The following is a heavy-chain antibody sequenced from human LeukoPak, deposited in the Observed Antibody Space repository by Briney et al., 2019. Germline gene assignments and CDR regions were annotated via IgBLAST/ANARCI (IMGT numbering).Heavy chain of an antibody. CDR2: INSDGSST. V-gene: IGHV3-74*01. D-gene: IGHD5-18*01. Sequence: GGSLRLSCAASGFTFSIYSMDWVRQAPGKGLVWVSRINSDGSSTSYADSVKGRFTISRDNAKNTLYLQMNSLRAEDTAVYYCATGDTAMAFTRYNWFDPWGQGTLVTVSS. J-gene: IGHJ5*02. CDR3: ATGDTAMAFTRYNWFDP. CDR1: GFTFSIYS.